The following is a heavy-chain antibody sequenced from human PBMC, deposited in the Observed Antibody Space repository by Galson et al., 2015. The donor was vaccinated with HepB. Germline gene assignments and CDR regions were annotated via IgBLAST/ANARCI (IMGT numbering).Heavy chain of an antibody. CDR2: IYSGGST. V-gene: IGHV3-66*02. D-gene: IGHD6-13*01. CDR1: GFTVSSNY. CDR3: SSSGYSSSWSLYYYYGMAV. J-gene: IGHJ6*02. Sequence: SLRLSCAASGFTVSSNYMSWVRQAPGKGLEWVSVIYSGGSTYYSDSVKGRFTISSDNSKNTLYLQINSLRAEDTAVYYCSSSGYSSSWSLYYYYGMAVWGQGTTVTVSS.